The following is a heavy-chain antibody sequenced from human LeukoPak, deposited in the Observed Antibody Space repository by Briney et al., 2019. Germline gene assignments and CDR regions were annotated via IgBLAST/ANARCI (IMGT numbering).Heavy chain of an antibody. J-gene: IGHJ4*02. V-gene: IGHV3-48*03. CDR3: ARAATVGYYGPSSDY. CDR2: ISSSGTTI. CDR1: GFTFFTYE. Sequence: GGSLRLSCAASGFTFFTYEMNWVRQAPGKGLEWVSYISSSGTTIYYADSVKGRFTISRDNAKNSLFLQMNSLRAEDTAAYYCARAATVGYYGPSSDYWGQGTLVTVSS. D-gene: IGHD3-22*01.